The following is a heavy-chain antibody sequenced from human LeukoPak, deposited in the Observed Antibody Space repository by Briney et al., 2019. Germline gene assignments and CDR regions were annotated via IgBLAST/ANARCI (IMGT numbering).Heavy chain of an antibody. Sequence: SVKVSCKASGGTFSSYAISWVRQAPGQGLEWMGRIIPIFGTANYAQKFQGRVTITADKSTSTAYMELSSLRSEDTAVYYCAPNARIAAPGTGRSVPDYWGPGTLVTVSS. D-gene: IGHD6-13*01. CDR2: IIPIFGTA. J-gene: IGHJ4*02. CDR3: APNARIAAPGTGRSVPDY. V-gene: IGHV1-69*06. CDR1: GGTFSSYA.